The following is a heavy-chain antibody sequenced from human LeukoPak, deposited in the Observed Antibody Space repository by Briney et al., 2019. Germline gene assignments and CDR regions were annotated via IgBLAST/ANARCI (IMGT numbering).Heavy chain of an antibody. J-gene: IGHJ6*03. CDR1: GGSISSSSYY. CDR3: ARQSSRWGGWTGRAPYYMDV. V-gene: IGHV4-39*01. D-gene: IGHD3/OR15-3a*01. CDR2: IYYSGST. Sequence: SSETLSLTCTVSGGSISSSSYYWGWIRQPPGKGLEWIGSIYYSGSTYYNPSLKSRVTISVDTSKNQFSLKLSSVTAADTAVYYCARQSSRWGGWTGRAPYYMDVWGKGTTVTISS.